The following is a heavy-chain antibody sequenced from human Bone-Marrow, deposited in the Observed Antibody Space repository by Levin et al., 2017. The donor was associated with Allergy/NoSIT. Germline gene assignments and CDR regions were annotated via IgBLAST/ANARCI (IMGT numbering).Heavy chain of an antibody. CDR2: INTNSGNP. Sequence: ASVKVSCKASGYSFTTYAMNWVRQAPGQGLEWMGWINTNSGNPIYAQGFTGRFVFSLDTSVSTAYLEITSLKPEDTAVYYCARDRVIDYWGQGTLVTVSS. D-gene: IGHD2-21*01. J-gene: IGHJ4*02. CDR1: GYSFTTYA. CDR3: ARDRVIDY. V-gene: IGHV7-4-1*02.